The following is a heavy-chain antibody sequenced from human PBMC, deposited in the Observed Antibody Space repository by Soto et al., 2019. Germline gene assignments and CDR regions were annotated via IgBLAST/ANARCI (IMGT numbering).Heavy chain of an antibody. CDR2: ISYDGSNK. D-gene: IGHD2-15*01. J-gene: IGHJ4*02. V-gene: IGHV3-30-3*01. CDR3: ARVFKLRRRGYCSGGSCYSDGGIDY. CDR1: GFTFSSYA. Sequence: PGGSLRLSCAASGFTFSSYAMHWVRQAPGKGLEWVAVISYDGSNKYYADSVKGRFTISRDNSKNTLYLQMNSLRAEDTAVYYCARVFKLRRRGYCSGGSCYSDGGIDYWGQGTLVTVSS.